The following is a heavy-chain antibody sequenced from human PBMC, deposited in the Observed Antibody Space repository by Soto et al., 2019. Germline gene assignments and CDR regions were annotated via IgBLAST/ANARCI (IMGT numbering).Heavy chain of an antibody. CDR2: IYYTAIT. V-gene: IGHV4-61*08. Sequence: QVKLQESGPGLVKPSETLSLTCTVSGDSVSSGAYYWSWVRQPPGKGLEWIGYIYYTAITNYNPSLKSRVTILVDTAKSEISLTLNSVTAADTAVYYCARANRAAAGTIFDPGGQGVLVTVSA. CDR1: GDSVSSGAYY. J-gene: IGHJ5*02. CDR3: ARANRAAAGTIFDP. D-gene: IGHD6-13*01.